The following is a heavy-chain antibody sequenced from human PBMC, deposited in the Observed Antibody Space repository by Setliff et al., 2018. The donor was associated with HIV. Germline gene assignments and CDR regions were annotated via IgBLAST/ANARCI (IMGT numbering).Heavy chain of an antibody. D-gene: IGHD3-22*01. CDR2: INSASGGT. V-gene: IGHV1-2*02. CDR3: ARCYYDSSGPTDAFDI. J-gene: IGHJ3*02. Sequence: ASVKVSCKASGYTFTDNYIHWVRQAPGQGLEWMAWINSASGGTNYAQKFQGRLTMTRDTSRSTVYMELSSLRSEDTAVYYCARCYYDSSGPTDAFDIWGQGTVVTVSS. CDR1: GYTFTDNY.